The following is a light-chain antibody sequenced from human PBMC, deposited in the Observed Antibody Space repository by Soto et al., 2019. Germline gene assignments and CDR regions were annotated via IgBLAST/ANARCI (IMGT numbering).Light chain of an antibody. V-gene: IGKV4-1*01. CDR3: QQYYGSPLT. CDR1: QSLLYTSNNRNY. J-gene: IGKJ4*01. CDR2: WAS. Sequence: IVMTQSPDSLAVSLGERATINCKSRQSLLYTSNNRNYLAWYQQKPGQSPKLLIYWASTRESGVPDRFSGSGSATDFTLTISSLQAEDVAVYYCQQYYGSPLTFGGGTKVDIK.